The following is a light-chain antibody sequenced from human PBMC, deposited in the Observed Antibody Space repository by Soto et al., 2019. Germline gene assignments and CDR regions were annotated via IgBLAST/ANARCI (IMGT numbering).Light chain of an antibody. V-gene: IGKV3-15*01. CDR2: YTS. J-gene: IGKJ4*01. Sequence: EIVMTQSPATLSVSPGESATLSCRASQSVSSDLAWYQQKPGQAPRLLIYYTSTRATGFPARFSGGGSGTEFTLTISSLQSEDFAVYYCQQHENWPLTFGGGTKVDIK. CDR1: QSVSSD. CDR3: QQHENWPLT.